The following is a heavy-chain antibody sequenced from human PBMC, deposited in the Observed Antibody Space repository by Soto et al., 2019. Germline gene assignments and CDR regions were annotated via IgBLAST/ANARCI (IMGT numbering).Heavy chain of an antibody. D-gene: IGHD3-10*01. V-gene: IGHV1-2*04. CDR2: INPNSGGP. CDR1: GYTFTGYY. Sequence: ASVKVSCKASGYTFTGYYMHWVRQAPGQGLEWMGWINPNSGGPNYAQKFQGWVTMTRDTSISTAYMELSRLRSDDTAVSYCARRADGYGVGRDYDYMDVWGKGTTVTVSS. CDR3: ARRADGYGVGRDYDYMDV. J-gene: IGHJ6*03.